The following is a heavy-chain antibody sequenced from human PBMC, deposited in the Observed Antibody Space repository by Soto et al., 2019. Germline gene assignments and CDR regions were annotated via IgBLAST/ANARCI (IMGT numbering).Heavy chain of an antibody. J-gene: IGHJ4*02. D-gene: IGHD3-10*01. CDR1: GGSISSSSYY. CDR2: IYYSGST. V-gene: IGHV4-39*01. CDR3: ASLPDWGSGNS. Sequence: QLQLQESGPGLLKPSETLSLTCTVSGGSISSSSYYWGWIRQPPGKGLEWIGSIYYSGSTYYNPSLKRRVTISVDTSKNQFSLKLTSVTAADTAVYYCASLPDWGSGNSWGPGALVTVSS.